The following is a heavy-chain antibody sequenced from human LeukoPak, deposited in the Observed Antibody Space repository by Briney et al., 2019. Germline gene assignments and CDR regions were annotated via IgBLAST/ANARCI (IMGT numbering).Heavy chain of an antibody. V-gene: IGHV3-30*18. Sequence: AEGSLRLSCAASGFTFSSYGMHWVRQAPGKGLEWVAVISYDGSNKYYADSVKGRFTISRDNSKNTLYLQMNSLRAEDTAVYYCAKKGSPYSSSWKPHFDYWGQGTLVTVSS. CDR3: AKKGSPYSSSWKPHFDY. CDR1: GFTFSSYG. D-gene: IGHD6-13*01. CDR2: ISYDGSNK. J-gene: IGHJ4*02.